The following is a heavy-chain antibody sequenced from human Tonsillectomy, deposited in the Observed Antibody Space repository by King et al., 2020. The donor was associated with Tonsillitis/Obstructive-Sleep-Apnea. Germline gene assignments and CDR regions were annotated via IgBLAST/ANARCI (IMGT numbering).Heavy chain of an antibody. CDR1: GFSPSTGGVG. V-gene: IGHV2-5*02. CDR3: ARGTYASDAFDI. J-gene: IGHJ3*02. Sequence: ITLKESGPTLVKPTQTLTLTCTFSGFSPSTGGVGVGWIRQPPGKALEWLALIYWDDDERYSPSLKSRLTITKDTSKNQVVLTMTNMDPVDTATYYCARGTYASDAFDIWGQGKMVTVSS. CDR2: IYWDDDE. D-gene: IGHD3-16*01.